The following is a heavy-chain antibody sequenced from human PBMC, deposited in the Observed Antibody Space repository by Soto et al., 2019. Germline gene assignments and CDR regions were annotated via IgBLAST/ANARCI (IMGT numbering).Heavy chain of an antibody. Sequence: QVQLVQSGAEVKKPGASVKVSCKASGYTFTIYGISWGRQAPVHRLEWMGWISAYNGNTNYAQKLQGRVTMTTDTSTSTAYMELRSLRSDDPAVYYCARDGRGTAMGFTAGDWFDPWGPGTLVTVSS. V-gene: IGHV1-18*01. CDR3: ARDGRGTAMGFTAGDWFDP. D-gene: IGHD5-18*01. J-gene: IGHJ5*02. CDR2: ISAYNGNT. CDR1: GYTFTIYG.